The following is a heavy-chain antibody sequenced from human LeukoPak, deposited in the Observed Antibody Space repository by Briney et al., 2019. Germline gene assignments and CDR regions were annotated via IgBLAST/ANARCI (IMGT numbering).Heavy chain of an antibody. CDR3: AGPDCSGGSCYSAYYYYYGMDV. D-gene: IGHD2-15*01. CDR1: GFXFSSYG. Sequence: GGSLRLSCAASGFXFSSYGIHWVRQAPGKGREWVANIWYDGSNKYYADSVKGRFTISRDNSKHTLYLQMNSLRAEDTAVYYCAGPDCSGGSCYSAYYYYYGMDVWGQGTTVTVSS. J-gene: IGHJ6*02. V-gene: IGHV3-33*01. CDR2: IWYDGSNK.